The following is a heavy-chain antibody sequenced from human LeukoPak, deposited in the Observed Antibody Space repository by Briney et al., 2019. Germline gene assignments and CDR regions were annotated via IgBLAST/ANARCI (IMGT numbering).Heavy chain of an antibody. V-gene: IGHV4-59*01. J-gene: IGHJ2*01. Sequence: PSETLSLTRTVSGGSISSYYWSWIRQPPGKGLEWIGYIYYSGSTNYNPSLKSRVTISVDTSKNQFSLKLSSVTAADTAVYYCARASRAYCSGGSCYYWYFDLWGRGTLVTVSS. D-gene: IGHD2-15*01. CDR2: IYYSGST. CDR1: GGSISSYY. CDR3: ARASRAYCSGGSCYYWYFDL.